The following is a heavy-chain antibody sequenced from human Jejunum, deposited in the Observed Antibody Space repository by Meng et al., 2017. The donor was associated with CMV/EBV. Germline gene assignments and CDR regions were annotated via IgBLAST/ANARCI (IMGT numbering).Heavy chain of an antibody. CDR3: ARQKCGGDCDMDV. D-gene: IGHD2-21*01. Sequence: SGFTFGTYGMNWVRQVPGRGLEWVANIKQDGTERYYVESVTGRFTISRNNAKNSLFLDMDGLRAEDTAVYYCARQKCGGDCDMDVWGQGTTVTVSS. J-gene: IGHJ6*02. V-gene: IGHV3-7*01. CDR1: GFTFGTYG. CDR2: IKQDGTER.